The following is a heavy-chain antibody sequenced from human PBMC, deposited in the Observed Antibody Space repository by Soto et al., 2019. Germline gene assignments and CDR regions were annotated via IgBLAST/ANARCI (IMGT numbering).Heavy chain of an antibody. CDR3: ESTGVKSYYYGMDV. CDR1: GGAFSIYA. CDR2: IIPIFGTA. V-gene: IGHV1-69*13. D-gene: IGHD2-21*01. J-gene: IGHJ6*02. Sequence: SVNVYCKAAGGAFSIYAISWVRQAPGQGLEWMGGIIPIFGTANYAQKFQGRVTIPADESTSAAYMELSSLRSGDPAVYYCESTGVKSYYYGMDVWGQGTTVTVSS.